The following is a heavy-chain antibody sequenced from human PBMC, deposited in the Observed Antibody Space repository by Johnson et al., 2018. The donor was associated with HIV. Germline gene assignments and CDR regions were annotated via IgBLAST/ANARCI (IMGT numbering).Heavy chain of an antibody. Sequence: QVQLVESGGGLVQPGGSLRLSCAASGFTFSSSAMSWVRQAPGKGLEWVAVISYDGSNKSYADSVKGRFTISRDNSKNTLYLQMNSLRAEDTGVYYCAKSTQASILRESGPYGAFHIWGQGTTVTVSS. CDR2: ISYDGSNK. J-gene: IGHJ3*02. V-gene: IGHV3-30*18. CDR1: GFTFSSSA. D-gene: IGHD3-10*01. CDR3: AKSTQASILRESGPYGAFHI.